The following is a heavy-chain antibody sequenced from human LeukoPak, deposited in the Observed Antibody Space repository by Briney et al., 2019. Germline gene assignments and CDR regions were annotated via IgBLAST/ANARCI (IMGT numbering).Heavy chain of an antibody. Sequence: GGSLRLSYAASGFTFSSYSMNWVRQAPGKGLEWVSSISSSSSYIYYADSVKGRFTISRDNAKNSLYLQMNSLRAEDTAVYYCARERAGSLAFDIWGQGTTVTVSS. CDR2: ISSSSSYI. V-gene: IGHV3-21*01. CDR1: GFTFSSYS. CDR3: ARERAGSLAFDI. J-gene: IGHJ3*02.